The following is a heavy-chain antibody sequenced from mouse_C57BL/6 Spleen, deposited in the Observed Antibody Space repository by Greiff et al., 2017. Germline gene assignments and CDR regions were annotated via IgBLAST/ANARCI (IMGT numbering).Heavy chain of an antibody. CDR1: GYAFSSSW. D-gene: IGHD1-1*01. Sequence: VQLVESGPELVKPGASVKISCKASGYAFSSSWMNWVKQRPGKGLEWLGRIYPGDGDTNYNGKFKGKATLTADKSSSTAYMQLSSLTSEDSAVYFCARHYYGSSYRFDYWGQGTTLTVSA. CDR3: ARHYYGSSYRFDY. J-gene: IGHJ2*01. CDR2: IYPGDGDT. V-gene: IGHV1-82*01.